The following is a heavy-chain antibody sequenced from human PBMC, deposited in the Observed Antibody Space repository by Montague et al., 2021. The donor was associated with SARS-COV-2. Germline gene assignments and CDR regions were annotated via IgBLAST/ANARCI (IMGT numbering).Heavy chain of an antibody. J-gene: IGHJ4*02. CDR2: MSYGEST. D-gene: IGHD3-10*01. CDR1: GGSISSYY. Sequence: SETLSLTCTVSGGSISSYYWSWIRQPPGKGLEWIGYMSYGESTNXNPSLKSRVTISVDTSKNQLSLKVNSVTAADTAVYYCASRGAGWFGSNPEGFDYWGQGTLVTVSS. CDR3: ASRGAGWFGSNPEGFDY. V-gene: IGHV4-59*01.